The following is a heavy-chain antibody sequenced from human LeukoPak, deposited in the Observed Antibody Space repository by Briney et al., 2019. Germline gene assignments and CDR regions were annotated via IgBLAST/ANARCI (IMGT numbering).Heavy chain of an antibody. V-gene: IGHV4-4*07. CDR3: VRVHNHGYGDP. CDR1: GGSIYAYY. D-gene: IGHD3-16*01. J-gene: IGHJ5*02. CDR2: IYSSGST. Sequence: SETLSLTCTVSGGSIYAYYWNWVRQPAGKGLEWIGRIYSSGSTNYNPSLRSRVTMSVDTSKNQFSLNLTSVTAADTAVYYCVRVHNHGYGDPWGQGTLVTVSS.